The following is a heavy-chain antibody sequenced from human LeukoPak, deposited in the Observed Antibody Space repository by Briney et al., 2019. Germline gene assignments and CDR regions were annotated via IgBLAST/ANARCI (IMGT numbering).Heavy chain of an antibody. V-gene: IGHV4-34*01. Sequence: PSETLSLTCAVYGGSFSGYYWSWIRQPPGKGLEWIGEINHSGSTNYNPSLKSRVIISVDTSKNQFSLKLSSVTAADTAVYYCARVSSSWSLFDYWGQGTLVTVSS. CDR2: INHSGST. D-gene: IGHD6-13*01. J-gene: IGHJ4*02. CDR1: GGSFSGYY. CDR3: ARVSSSWSLFDY.